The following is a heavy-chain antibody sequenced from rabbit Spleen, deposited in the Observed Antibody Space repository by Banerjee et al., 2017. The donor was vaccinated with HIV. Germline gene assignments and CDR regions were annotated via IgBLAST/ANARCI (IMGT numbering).Heavy chain of an antibody. J-gene: IGHJ4*02. CDR3: ARSLGGDIAKYNI. V-gene: IGHV1S69*01. D-gene: IGHD2-1*01. CDR2: IGAGSGGTT. CDR1: GFSRSECY. Sequence: QSVEESGGRLVTPGTPLTLTCTVSGFSRSECYLSWVRQAPGKGLEWIGFIGAGSGGTTYYATWAKGRFTISKTSTTMDLKITSPTTEDTATYFCARSLGGDIAKYNIWGQGTLVTVS.